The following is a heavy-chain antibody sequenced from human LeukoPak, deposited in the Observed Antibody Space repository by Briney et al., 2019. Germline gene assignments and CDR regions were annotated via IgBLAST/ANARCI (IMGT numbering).Heavy chain of an antibody. CDR3: ARLSRYSSSWYYFDY. J-gene: IGHJ4*02. Sequence: SETLSLTCTVSGGSVSSGSYYWSWIRQPPGKGLEWIGYIYYSGSTNYNPSLKSRVTISVDTSKNQFSLKLSSVTAADTAVYYCARLSRYSSSWYYFDYWGQGTLVTVSS. CDR1: GGSVSSGSYY. V-gene: IGHV4-61*01. CDR2: IYYSGST. D-gene: IGHD6-13*01.